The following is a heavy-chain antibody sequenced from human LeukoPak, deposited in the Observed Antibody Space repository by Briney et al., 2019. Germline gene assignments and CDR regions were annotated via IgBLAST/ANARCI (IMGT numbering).Heavy chain of an antibody. J-gene: IGHJ6*02. D-gene: IGHD3-3*01. V-gene: IGHV1-69*13. CDR1: GGTFSSYA. CDR2: IIPIFGTA. CDR3: ARDREERRITIFGVVHEAGMDV. Sequence: SVKVSCKASGGTFSSYAISWVRQAPGQGLEWMGGIIPIFGTANYAQKFQGRVTITADESTSTAYMELSSLRSEDTAVYYCARDREERRITIFGVVHEAGMDVWGQGTTVTVSS.